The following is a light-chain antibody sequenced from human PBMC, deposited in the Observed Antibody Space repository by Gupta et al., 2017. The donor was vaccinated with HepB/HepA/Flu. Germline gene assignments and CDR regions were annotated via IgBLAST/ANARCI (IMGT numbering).Light chain of an antibody. Sequence: SYALTQPSSVSVSPGQTATITCSGAALARAYGRWFQQKPGQAPVLIIYKDNERTSGTPERFSGSSSGTTVTLTISGAQVDDDDYYYCDYAADNYFVFGAGTKVTVL. V-gene: IGLV3-27*01. J-gene: IGLJ1*01. CDR2: KDN. CDR1: ALARAY. CDR3: DYAADNYFV.